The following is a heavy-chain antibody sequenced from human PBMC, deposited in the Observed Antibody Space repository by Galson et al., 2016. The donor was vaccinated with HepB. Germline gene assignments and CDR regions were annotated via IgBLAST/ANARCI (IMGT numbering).Heavy chain of an antibody. J-gene: IGHJ6*02. D-gene: IGHD6-19*01. Sequence: LSLTCAVYGGSFSGYHWTWIRQTPGKGLEWIGEITPSGSTDYNPSLKTRVTISVDTSRKQFSLRLTSVTAADTAVYYCARGGLAVDGTLWWGPTQRHYSDLDVWGQGTTVTVSS. CDR1: GGSFSGYH. CDR2: ITPSGST. V-gene: IGHV4-34*01. CDR3: ARGGLAVDGTLWWGPTQRHYSDLDV.